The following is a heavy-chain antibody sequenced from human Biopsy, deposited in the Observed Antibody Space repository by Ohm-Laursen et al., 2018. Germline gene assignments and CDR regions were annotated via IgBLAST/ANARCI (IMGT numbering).Heavy chain of an antibody. CDR2: ISASSSYI. Sequence: LSLTCAASGVTLSGYGMNWARQAPGKGLEWVSSISASSSYIYYADSVKGRFTVSRDNTKNTLYLQMNSLRAADTAIYFCATELLPPGVGGPWLDSWGQGTPVTVSS. CDR1: GVTLSGYG. CDR3: ATELLPPGVGGPWLDS. J-gene: IGHJ5*01. D-gene: IGHD3-10*01. V-gene: IGHV3-21*06.